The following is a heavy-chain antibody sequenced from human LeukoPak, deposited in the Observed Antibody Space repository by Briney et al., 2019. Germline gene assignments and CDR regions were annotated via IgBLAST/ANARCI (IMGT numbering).Heavy chain of an antibody. Sequence: SETLSLTCAVYGGSFSGYYWRSIRQPPGKGLGWIGEINHSGSTNYNPSLKSRVTISVDTSKNQFSLKLSSVTAADTAVYYCAREPYRPPGIAAGKRAWFAPWGQGTLVTVSS. CDR2: INHSGST. CDR3: AREPYRPPGIAAGKRAWFAP. J-gene: IGHJ5*02. D-gene: IGHD6-13*01. CDR1: GGSFSGYY. V-gene: IGHV4-34*01.